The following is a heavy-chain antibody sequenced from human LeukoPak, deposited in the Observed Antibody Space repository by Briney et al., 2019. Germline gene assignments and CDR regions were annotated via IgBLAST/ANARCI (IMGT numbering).Heavy chain of an antibody. V-gene: IGHV3-74*01. J-gene: IGHJ3*02. D-gene: IGHD1-26*01. CDR3: ARDVGASAPDAFDI. Sequence: GGSLRLSCAASGFTFSSHWMHWVRQAPGKGLVWISRIVSDGSGATYVDSVKGRFTISRDNAKNSLYLQMNSLRAEDTDVYYCARDVGASAPDAFDIWGQGTMVTVSS. CDR1: GFTFSSHW. CDR2: IVSDGSGA.